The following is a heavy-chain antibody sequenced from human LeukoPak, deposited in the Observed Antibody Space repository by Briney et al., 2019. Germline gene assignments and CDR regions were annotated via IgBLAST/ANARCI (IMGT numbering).Heavy chain of an antibody. CDR3: ARSGYDFWSGYPSTTFYMDV. V-gene: IGHV4-4*07. D-gene: IGHD3-3*01. CDR1: GGSISSYY. Sequence: EASETLSLTCTVSGGSISSYYWSWIRQPAGKGLEWIGRIYTSGSTNYNPSLKSRVTMSVDPSKNQFSLKLSSVTAADTAVYYCARSGYDFWSGYPSTTFYMDVWGKGTTVTVSS. J-gene: IGHJ6*03. CDR2: IYTSGST.